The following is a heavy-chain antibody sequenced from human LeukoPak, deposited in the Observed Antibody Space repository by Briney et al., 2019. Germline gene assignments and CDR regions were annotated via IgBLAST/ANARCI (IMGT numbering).Heavy chain of an antibody. CDR3: ARATGSHDAFDI. D-gene: IGHD1-1*01. CDR1: GGSISSYY. CDR2: IYYSGST. V-gene: IGHV4-59*08. Sequence: SETLSLTCTVPGGSISSYYWSWIRQPPGKGLEWIGYIYYSGSTNYNPSLKSRVTISVDTSKNQFSPKLSSVTAADTAVYYCARATGSHDAFDIWSQGTMVTVSS. J-gene: IGHJ3*02.